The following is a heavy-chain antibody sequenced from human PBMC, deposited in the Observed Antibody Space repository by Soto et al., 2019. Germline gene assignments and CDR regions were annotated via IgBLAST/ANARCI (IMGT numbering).Heavy chain of an antibody. D-gene: IGHD2-15*01. CDR3: TFCSGGSCYIDGMDV. V-gene: IGHV4-34*02. J-gene: IGHJ6*02. Sequence: LQQWAPGLLNPSETLSLTCAVHGEWPRGYYWSWIAHPPGKGPGWIGEINLSGGTTYNPSLKSRVTISLDTSKNQLSLNLISVTAADTATYYCTFCSGGSCYIDGMDVWGQGTTVTVSS. CDR2: INLSGGT. CDR1: GEWPRGYY.